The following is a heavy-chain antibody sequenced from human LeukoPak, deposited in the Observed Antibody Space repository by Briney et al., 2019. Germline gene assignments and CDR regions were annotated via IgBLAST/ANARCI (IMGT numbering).Heavy chain of an antibody. D-gene: IGHD3-10*01. J-gene: IGHJ4*02. CDR2: INPNSGGT. V-gene: IGHV1-2*02. CDR1: GYTFTGYY. CDR3: ARGGAELIPPLLWFGEFPFDY. Sequence: GASVKVSCKASGYTFTGYYMHWVRQAPGQGPEWMGWINPNSGGTNYAQKFQGRVTMTRDTSISTAYMELSRLRSDDTAVYYCARGGAELIPPLLWFGEFPFDYWGQGTLVTVSS.